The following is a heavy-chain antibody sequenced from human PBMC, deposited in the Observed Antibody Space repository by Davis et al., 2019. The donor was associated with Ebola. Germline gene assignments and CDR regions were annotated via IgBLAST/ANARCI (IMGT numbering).Heavy chain of an antibody. CDR3: ARDGYGDYGDY. CDR2: IKQDGSEK. V-gene: IGHV3-7*01. CDR1: GFTFSSYW. Sequence: GESLKISCAASGFTFSSYWMSWVRQAPGKGLEWVANIKQDGSEKYYVDSVKGRFTISRDNAKNSLYLQMNSLRAEDTAVYYCARDGYGDYGDYWGQGTLVTVSS. J-gene: IGHJ4*02. D-gene: IGHD4-17*01.